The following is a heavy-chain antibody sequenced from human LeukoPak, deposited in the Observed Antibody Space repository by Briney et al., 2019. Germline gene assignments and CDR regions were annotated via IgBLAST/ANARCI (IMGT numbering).Heavy chain of an antibody. Sequence: GGSLRLSCVASGFTFSNYDMSWVRQAPGKGLEWVSAISGSGGSTYYADSVKGRFTISRDNSKNTLYLQMNSLRAEDTAVYYCAKVGLTVPIHFDYWGQGTLVTVSS. J-gene: IGHJ4*02. CDR3: AKVGLTVPIHFDY. D-gene: IGHD4-17*01. CDR1: GFTFSNYD. CDR2: ISGSGGST. V-gene: IGHV3-23*01.